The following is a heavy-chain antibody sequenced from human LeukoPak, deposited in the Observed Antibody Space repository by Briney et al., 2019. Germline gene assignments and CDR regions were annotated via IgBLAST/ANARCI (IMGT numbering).Heavy chain of an antibody. CDR1: GGSISSSSYY. Sequence: SETLSLTCTVSGGSISSSSYYWGWIRPPPGKGLEWIVSIYYSGSTYYNPSLKSRVTISVDTSKNQFSLKLSSVTAADAAVYYCARDRSGYDSKRFDYWGQGTLVTVSS. J-gene: IGHJ4*02. V-gene: IGHV4-39*07. CDR3: ARDRSGYDSKRFDY. D-gene: IGHD5-12*01. CDR2: IYYSGST.